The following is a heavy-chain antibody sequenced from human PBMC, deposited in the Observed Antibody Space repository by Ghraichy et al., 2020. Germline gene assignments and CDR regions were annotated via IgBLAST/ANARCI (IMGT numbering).Heavy chain of an antibody. CDR3: ARGGDSALED. Sequence: GGSLRLSCAASGFTFTNSWMHWVRQVPGKGLVWVSHIYSDGSIINYVDSVKGRFSIFTDNVKNTLYLQMNSLRVEDSAVYYCARGGDSALEDWGQGTLVTVS. D-gene: IGHD2-21*02. V-gene: IGHV3-74*01. CDR2: IYSDGSII. J-gene: IGHJ4*02. CDR1: GFTFTNSW.